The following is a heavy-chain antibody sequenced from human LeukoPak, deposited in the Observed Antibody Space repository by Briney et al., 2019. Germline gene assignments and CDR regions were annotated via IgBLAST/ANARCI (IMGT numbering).Heavy chain of an antibody. CDR2: ISAYNGNT. CDR1: GYTFTSYG. D-gene: IGHD3-10*01. J-gene: IGHJ6*02. V-gene: IGHV1-18*01. Sequence: ASVKVSCKASGYTFTSYGISWVRQAPGQGLEWMGWISAYNGNTNYAQKLQGRVTMTTDTSTSTAYMELRSLRSEDTAVYYCARGFGGARYYYYYGMDVWGQGTTVTVSS. CDR3: ARGFGGARYYYYYGMDV.